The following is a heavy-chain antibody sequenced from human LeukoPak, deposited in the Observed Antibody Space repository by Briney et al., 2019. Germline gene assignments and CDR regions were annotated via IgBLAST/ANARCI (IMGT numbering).Heavy chain of an antibody. J-gene: IGHJ4*02. CDR1: GFTFSDYY. V-gene: IGHV3-11*06. CDR3: ARDASIQPFDS. D-gene: IGHD5-18*01. Sequence: GGSLRLSCAASGFTFSDYYMSWIRQAPGKGLEWVSYISSGSRYTDYVDSVKGRFTISRDNAKNSLYLQVNSLRAEDTAVYYCARDASIQPFDSWGQGTLVTVSS. CDR2: ISSGSRYT.